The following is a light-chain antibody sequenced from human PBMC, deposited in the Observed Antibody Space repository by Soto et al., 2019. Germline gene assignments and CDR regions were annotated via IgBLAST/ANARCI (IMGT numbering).Light chain of an antibody. Sequence: TQSPSSLSLSPGDRATLSCRASQSVRSDYFAWYQQKPGQAPRVIIFGISTRATAIPDRFSGSGSGTDFTLTISRLEPDDFALYYCQQYGNSPLTFGGGTKVDIK. CDR2: GIS. CDR1: QSVRSDY. V-gene: IGKV3-20*01. CDR3: QQYGNSPLT. J-gene: IGKJ4*01.